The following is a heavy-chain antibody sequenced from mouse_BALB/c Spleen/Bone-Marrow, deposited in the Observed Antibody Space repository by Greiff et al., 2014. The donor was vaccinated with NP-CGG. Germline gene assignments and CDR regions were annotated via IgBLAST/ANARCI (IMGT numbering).Heavy chain of an antibody. D-gene: IGHD1-1*01. CDR1: GFSLTSYG. CDR2: IWAGGST. CDR3: ARGYYYGSTYYYAMDY. V-gene: IGHV2-9*02. J-gene: IGHJ4*01. Sequence: VQLQQSGPGLVAPSQSLSITCTVPGFSLTSYGVHWVRQPPGKGLEWLGVIWAGGSTNYNSALMSRLSISKDNSKSQVFLKMNSLQTDDTAMYYCARGYYYGSTYYYAMDYWGQGTSVTVSS.